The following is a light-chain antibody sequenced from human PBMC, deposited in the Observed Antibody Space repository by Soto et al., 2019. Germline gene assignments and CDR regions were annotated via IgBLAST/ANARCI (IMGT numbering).Light chain of an antibody. J-gene: IGKJ1*01. CDR1: QTIDNW. Sequence: DIQMTQSPSTLSSSVGDTVTISCRASQTIDNWVAWYQQKPGKAPKLLISKASTLESGVPSRFRGSGSGTECTLTISSLQPDDFATYYCQQYHSYRTFGQGTKVEI. CDR2: KAS. V-gene: IGKV1-5*03. CDR3: QQYHSYRT.